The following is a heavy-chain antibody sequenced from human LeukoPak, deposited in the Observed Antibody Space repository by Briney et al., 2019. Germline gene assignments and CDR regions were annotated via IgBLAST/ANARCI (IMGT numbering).Heavy chain of an antibody. CDR3: ARVRIVLMVYAIGFDY. CDR2: IYHSGST. D-gene: IGHD2-8*01. J-gene: IGHJ4*02. Sequence: SETLSLTXTVSGYSISSGYYWGWIRQPPGKGLEWIGSIYHSGSTYYNPSLKSRVTISVDTSKNQFSLKLSSVTAADTAVYYCARVRIVLMVYAIGFDYWGQGTLVAVSS. V-gene: IGHV4-38-2*02. CDR1: GYSISSGYY.